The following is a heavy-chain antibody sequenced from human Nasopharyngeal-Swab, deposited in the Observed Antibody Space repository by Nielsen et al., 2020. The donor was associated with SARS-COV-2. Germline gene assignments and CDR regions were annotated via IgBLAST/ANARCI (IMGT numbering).Heavy chain of an antibody. D-gene: IGHD2-2*01. CDR1: GFSFSIYW. V-gene: IGHV3-74*01. CDR2: ISSDESTT. Sequence: GGSLRLSCAASGFSFSIYWMHWVRQPPGKGLVWVSGISSDESTTTYADSVKGRFTISRDNAKNSLYLQMNSLGVEDTAVYYCARVHCSRSSCSAPDYYYYYMDVWGKGTTVTVSS. CDR3: ARVHCSRSSCSAPDYYYYYMDV. J-gene: IGHJ6*03.